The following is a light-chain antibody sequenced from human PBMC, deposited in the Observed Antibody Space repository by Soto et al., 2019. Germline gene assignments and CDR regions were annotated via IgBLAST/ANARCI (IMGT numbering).Light chain of an antibody. CDR1: QSVGSA. V-gene: IGKV3-15*01. J-gene: IGKJ4*01. CDR2: AAS. CDR3: QHYINWPPLT. Sequence: EIVLTQSPATLSVSPGETATLSCRASQSVGSAVAWYQHRPGQAPRLLIVAASIRATGVPGRFSGGGSGTEFTLTISGLQSEDFAVYYCQHYINWPPLTFGAGTTVDIK.